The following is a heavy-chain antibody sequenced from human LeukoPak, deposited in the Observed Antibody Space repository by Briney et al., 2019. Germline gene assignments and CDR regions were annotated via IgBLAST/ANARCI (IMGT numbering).Heavy chain of an antibody. Sequence: YGPTLVKPPQTLTLTSTFSGFSRRTGEGGMGWIRQPPGKALERLQINSWDDAKRYHPSPKSRLTITKDTSNNQVVLTMTNLDPVDTGTYFCAHLYYFGSRSYYNVWFDPWGLGTLVTVSS. CDR3: AHLYYFGSRSYYNVWFDP. J-gene: IGHJ5*02. CDR1: GFSRRTGEGG. CDR2: NSWDDAK. V-gene: IGHV2-5*06. D-gene: IGHD3-10*01.